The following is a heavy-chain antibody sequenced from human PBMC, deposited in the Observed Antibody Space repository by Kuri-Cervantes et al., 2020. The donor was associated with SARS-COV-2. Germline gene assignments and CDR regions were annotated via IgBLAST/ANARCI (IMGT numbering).Heavy chain of an antibody. V-gene: IGHV4-4*07. J-gene: IGHJ5*02. D-gene: IGHD3-10*01. CDR3: ARVEGSSFGWFDP. CDR1: GGSMSGQY. Sequence: SETLSLTCNVSGGSMSGQYWSWIRQSAGQGLEWIGRIFSGGSSVHNPSLGSRVSMSVDTSKNQFSLRLTSVTAADTATCYCARVEGSSFGWFDPWGQGIPVTGAS. CDR2: IFSGGSS.